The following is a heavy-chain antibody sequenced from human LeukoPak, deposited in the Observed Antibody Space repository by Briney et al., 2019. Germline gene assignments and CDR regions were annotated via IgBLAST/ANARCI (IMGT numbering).Heavy chain of an antibody. D-gene: IGHD6-19*01. J-gene: IGHJ4*02. Sequence: GGSLRLSCAASGFIFSDSHMNWIRQAPGNGLEWVSYISPGGDIIYFADYVKGRFTISRDNAKNSLFLQMHSLTAEDTAVYYCASGRDIAVAGPGGYFDYWGQGTLVTVSS. V-gene: IGHV3-11*01. CDR2: ISPGGDII. CDR3: ASGRDIAVAGPGGYFDY. CDR1: GFIFSDSH.